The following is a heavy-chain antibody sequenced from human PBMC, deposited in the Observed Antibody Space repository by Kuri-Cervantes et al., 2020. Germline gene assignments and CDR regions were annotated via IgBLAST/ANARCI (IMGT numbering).Heavy chain of an antibody. V-gene: IGHV3-74*01. D-gene: IGHD2-8*02. Sequence: GESLKISCVASGFTSQDHAMHWVRQAPGKGLVWVSRINSDGSSTSYADSVKGRFTISRDNAKNTLYLQMNSLRAEDTAVYYCAREEEDCTGGVCYSIFDYWGQGTLVTVSS. CDR2: INSDGSST. CDR3: AREEEDCTGGVCYSIFDY. J-gene: IGHJ4*02. CDR1: GFTSQDHA.